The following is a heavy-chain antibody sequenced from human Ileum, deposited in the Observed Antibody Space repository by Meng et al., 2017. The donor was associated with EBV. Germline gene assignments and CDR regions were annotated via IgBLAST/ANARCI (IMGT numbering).Heavy chain of an antibody. CDR1: GGSISTGNFS. D-gene: IGHD4-17*01. CDR2: IYSPGNT. CDR3: ASAYDYGDYEAFAY. J-gene: IGHJ4*02. V-gene: IGHV4-39*07. Sequence: PELGPGLVKRSGPLSPTCIVSGGSISTGNFSWGWIRQAPGKELECIGTIYSPGNTFYNPSLKSRLTISIDTSKNEFSLTLRSVTAADTALYYCASAYDYGDYEAFAYWGPGSLVTVSS.